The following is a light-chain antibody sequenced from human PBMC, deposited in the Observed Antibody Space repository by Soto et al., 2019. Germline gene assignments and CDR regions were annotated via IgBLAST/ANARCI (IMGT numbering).Light chain of an antibody. CDR2: GAS. V-gene: IGKV3-20*01. J-gene: IGKJ4*01. CDR1: QSVSSSS. Sequence: EIVLTQSPGTLSLSPGERATLSCRASQSVSSSSLAWYQQKPGQAPRLHIYGASSKATGIPDRFNGSGSGTRFSLTISRLEPEDVAVYYCQQYGSSPLTFGGGTKVEIK. CDR3: QQYGSSPLT.